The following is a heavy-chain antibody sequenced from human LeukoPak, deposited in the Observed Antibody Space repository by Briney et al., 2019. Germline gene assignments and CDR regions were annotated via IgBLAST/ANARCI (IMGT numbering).Heavy chain of an antibody. J-gene: IGHJ4*02. V-gene: IGHV3-66*02. Sequence: QPGGSLRLSCAASGFTVSSTYMSSVRQAPGKGLEWVSAIYSGGSTYYADSVKGRFTISRDNSKNTLDLQMNSLRAEDTAVYYCARAVCASCPMYYWGQGTLVTVSS. CDR3: ARAVCASCPMYY. CDR1: GFTVSSTY. CDR2: IYSGGST. D-gene: IGHD2-2*01.